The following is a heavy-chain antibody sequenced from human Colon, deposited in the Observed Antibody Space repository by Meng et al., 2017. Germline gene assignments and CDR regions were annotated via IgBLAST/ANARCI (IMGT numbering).Heavy chain of an antibody. D-gene: IGHD3-16*01. J-gene: IGHJ5*02. CDR2: IKEDGSEK. CDR1: GFTFRAYW. V-gene: IGHV3-7*01. Sequence: VEWVGSGGGFVRRGGSLVLSWVGSGFTFRAYWMGWVRQAPGKGLEWVANIKEDGSEKYYTDSVRGRFTISRDNAKNLVCLQMNRLRGDDTAVYYCTRGRITSWGQGTLVTVSS. CDR3: TRGRITS.